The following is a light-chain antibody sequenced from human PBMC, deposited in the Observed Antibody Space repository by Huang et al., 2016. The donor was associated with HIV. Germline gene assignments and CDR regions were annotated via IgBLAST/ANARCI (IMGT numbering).Light chain of an antibody. CDR2: DAS. J-gene: IGKJ1*01. CDR3: HQHSSWPGT. Sequence: DIVLTQSPATLSLSPGERATLSCRAGQSVGSYLAWYQQTPGQAPMLLVSDASPRATGIPVRFSGSGSGTDFTLTISSLEPEDFAVYYCHQHSSWPGTFGQGTRVEIK. V-gene: IGKV3-11*01. CDR1: QSVGSY.